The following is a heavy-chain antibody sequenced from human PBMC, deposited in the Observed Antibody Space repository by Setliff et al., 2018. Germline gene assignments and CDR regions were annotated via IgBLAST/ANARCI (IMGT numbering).Heavy chain of an antibody. Sequence: SETLSLTCTVSGDSISSGSYYWTWIRQPAGKGLEWIGHFHTGGSTNYNSSLGSRVSISVNTSKNQFSLKLSSVTAADTAVYYCAREVVDRFSSRWYPPTYFDSWGQGILVTVSS. J-gene: IGHJ4*02. V-gene: IGHV4-61*09. CDR2: FHTGGST. D-gene: IGHD6-13*01. CDR3: AREVVDRFSSRWYPPTYFDS. CDR1: GDSISSGSYY.